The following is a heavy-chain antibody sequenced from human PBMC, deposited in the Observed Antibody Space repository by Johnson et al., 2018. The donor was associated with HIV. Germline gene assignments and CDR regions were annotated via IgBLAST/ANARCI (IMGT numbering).Heavy chain of an antibody. V-gene: IGHV3-23*04. D-gene: IGHD6-13*01. CDR2: ISGSGGSN. CDR1: GFTFSSYA. CDR3: ARGKGAAVGLDAFDI. J-gene: IGHJ3*02. Sequence: VQLVESGGGLVEPGGSLRLSCAASGFTFSSYAMSWVRQAPGKGLEWVSAISGSGGSNGYADSMKGRFTISRDNARNSLYLQMNSLRAEDTALYFCARGKGAAVGLDAFDIWGQGIRVTVSS.